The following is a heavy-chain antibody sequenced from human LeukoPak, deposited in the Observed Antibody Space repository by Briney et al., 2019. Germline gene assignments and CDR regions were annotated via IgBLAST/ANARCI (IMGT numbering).Heavy chain of an antibody. V-gene: IGHV3-66*01. J-gene: IGHJ4*02. D-gene: IGHD1-1*01. CDR2: IYGGVNT. Sequence: PGGSLRLSCAASGFTFSSYWMHWVRQAPGKGLEWVSVIYGGVNTVYADSVQGRFTISRDNSKNTLYLQMSSLRAEDTAVYYCAKSPKTGFLFDYWGKGTLVTVSS. CDR1: GFTFSSYW. CDR3: AKSPKTGFLFDY.